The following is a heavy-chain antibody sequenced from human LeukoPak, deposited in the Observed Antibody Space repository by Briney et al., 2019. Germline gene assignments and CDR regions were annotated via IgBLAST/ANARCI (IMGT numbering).Heavy chain of an antibody. V-gene: IGHV3-7*01. CDR1: GFTFSSYW. CDR2: IKQDGSEK. Sequence: GGSLRPSCAASGFTFSSYWMSWVRQAPGQGLEWVANIKQDGSEKYYVDSVKGRFTISRDNAKNSLYLQMNSLRAEDTAVYYCARDQYCSSTSCYDYWGQGTLVTVSS. D-gene: IGHD2-2*01. CDR3: ARDQYCSSTSCYDY. J-gene: IGHJ4*02.